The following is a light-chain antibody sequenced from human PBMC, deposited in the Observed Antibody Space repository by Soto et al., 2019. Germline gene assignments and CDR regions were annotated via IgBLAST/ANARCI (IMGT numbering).Light chain of an antibody. V-gene: IGLV2-14*01. CDR2: EVS. Sequence: QSALTQPASVSGSPGQSITISCTGTSSDVGGYNYVSWYQQHPGKAPKLMIYEVSNRPSGVSNRFSASKSGNTASLTISGLQAEYEADYYCSSYTSSSTYVFGTGTKVTVL. CDR1: SSDVGGYNY. J-gene: IGLJ1*01. CDR3: SSYTSSSTYV.